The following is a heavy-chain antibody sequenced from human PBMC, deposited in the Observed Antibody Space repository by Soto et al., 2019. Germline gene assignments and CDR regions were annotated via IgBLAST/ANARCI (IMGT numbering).Heavy chain of an antibody. CDR2: INAGNGNT. CDR3: AREATYDFSSGYSPFFDY. Sequence: ASVKVSCKASGYTFTSYAMHWVRQAPGQRLEWMGWINAGNGNTKYSQKFQGRVTITRDTSASTAYMELSSLRSEDTAVYYCAREATYDFSSGYSPFFDYWGQGTLVTVSS. V-gene: IGHV1-3*01. J-gene: IGHJ4*02. D-gene: IGHD3-3*01. CDR1: GYTFTSYA.